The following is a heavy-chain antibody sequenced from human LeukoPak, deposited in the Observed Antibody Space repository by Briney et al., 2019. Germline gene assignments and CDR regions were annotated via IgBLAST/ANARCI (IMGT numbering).Heavy chain of an antibody. D-gene: IGHD1-26*01. J-gene: IGHJ4*02. CDR1: GFTLSDYY. V-gene: IGHV3-11*05. Sequence: GGSLRLSCAASGFTLSDYYMSWIRQAPGKGLEWVSYITGSTSFTNYADSVKGRFTISRDNAKNSLYLQINSLRAEDTAVYYCARVSGSYVFDYWGQGALVTVSS. CDR3: ARVSGSYVFDY. CDR2: ITGSTSFT.